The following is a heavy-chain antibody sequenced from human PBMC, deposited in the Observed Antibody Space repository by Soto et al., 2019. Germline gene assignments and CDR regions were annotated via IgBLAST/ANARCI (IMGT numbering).Heavy chain of an antibody. CDR2: IIPIFGTA. V-gene: IGHV1-69*01. Sequence: QAQLVQSGAEVKKPGSSVKVSCKASGGTFSSYAISWVRQAPGQGLEWMGGIIPIFGTANYAQKFQGRVTITADESTSTAYMELSSLRSEDTAVYYCARAHVDSSGYSSPDDAFDIWGQGTMVTVSS. CDR3: ARAHVDSSGYSSPDDAFDI. J-gene: IGHJ3*02. D-gene: IGHD3-22*01. CDR1: GGTFSSYA.